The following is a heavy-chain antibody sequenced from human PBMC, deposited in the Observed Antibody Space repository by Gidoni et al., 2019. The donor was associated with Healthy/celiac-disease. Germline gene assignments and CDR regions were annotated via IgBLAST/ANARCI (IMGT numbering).Heavy chain of an antibody. Sequence: QLQLQESGPGLVKPSETLSLTCTVSGGSISSSSYYWGWIRQPPGKGLEWIGSIYYSGSTYYNPSLKSRVTISVDTSKNQFSLKLSSVTAADTAVYYCARQKGSSWYPHNWFDPWGQGTLVTVSS. D-gene: IGHD6-13*01. V-gene: IGHV4-39*01. CDR1: GGSISSSSYY. CDR2: IYYSGST. CDR3: ARQKGSSWYPHNWFDP. J-gene: IGHJ5*02.